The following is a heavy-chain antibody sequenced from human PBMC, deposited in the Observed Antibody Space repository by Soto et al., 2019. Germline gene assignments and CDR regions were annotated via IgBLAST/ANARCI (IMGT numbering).Heavy chain of an antibody. V-gene: IGHV3-30-3*01. J-gene: IGHJ3*02. Sequence: GGSLRLSCAASGFTFSSYAMHWVRQAPGKGLEWVAVISYDGSNKYYADSVKGRFTISRDNSKNTLYLQMNSLRAEDTAVYYCARDSAALDAFDIWGQGTRATVSS. D-gene: IGHD6-6*01. CDR2: ISYDGSNK. CDR3: ARDSAALDAFDI. CDR1: GFTFSSYA.